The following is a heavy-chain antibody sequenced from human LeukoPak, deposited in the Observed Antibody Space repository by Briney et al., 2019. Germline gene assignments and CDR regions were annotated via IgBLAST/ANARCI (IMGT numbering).Heavy chain of an antibody. D-gene: IGHD3-22*01. CDR3: ACGGSDRSGYYRPHYFDY. CDR2: IYHSGST. CDR1: GVSISSGGYS. V-gene: IGHV4-30-2*01. Sequence: RTSETLSLTCAVSGVSISSGGYSWSWIRQPPGKGLEWIGYIYHSGSTYYNPSLKSRVTISVDRSKNQFSLKLNSVTAADTAVYYCACGGSDRSGYYRPHYFDYWGQGTLATVSS. J-gene: IGHJ4*02.